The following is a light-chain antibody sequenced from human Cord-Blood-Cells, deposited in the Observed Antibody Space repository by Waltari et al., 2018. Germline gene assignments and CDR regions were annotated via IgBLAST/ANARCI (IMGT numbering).Light chain of an antibody. CDR3: QAWDSSTAWG. V-gene: IGLV3-1*01. CDR2: QDS. Sequence: SYELTQPTSVSVSPGQTASIPCSGDKLGDKYASWYQQEPGLAPVLVIYQDSKRPSGIPELFSGSNSGNTATLTISVTQAMDEAVYYWQAWDSSTAWGFGGGSKLTVL. CDR1: KLGDKY. J-gene: IGLJ3*02.